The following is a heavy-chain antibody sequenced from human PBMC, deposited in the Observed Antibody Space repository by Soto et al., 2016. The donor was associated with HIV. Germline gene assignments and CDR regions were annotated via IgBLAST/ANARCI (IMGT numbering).Heavy chain of an antibody. D-gene: IGHD3-10*01. CDR2: INPNRGAT. CDR3: ARVHITMVEGIDY. CDR1: GYTFSDYY. V-gene: IGHV1-2*02. Sequence: QVQLVQSGAEVKKPGASVKVSCKASGYTFSDYYIHWVRQAPGQGLEWMGWINPNRGATSYAQKFQDRVTMTGDTSIGTAFMELSRVRSDDTAVYYCARVHITMVEGIDYWGQGTLVTVSS. J-gene: IGHJ4*02.